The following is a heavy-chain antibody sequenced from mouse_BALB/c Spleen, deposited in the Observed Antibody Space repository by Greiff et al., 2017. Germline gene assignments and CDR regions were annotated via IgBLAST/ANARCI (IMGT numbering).Heavy chain of an antibody. D-gene: IGHD3-3*01. CDR1: GYTFTSYY. CDR2: INPSNGGT. CDR3: TRGDVYYAMDY. J-gene: IGHJ4*01. Sequence: QVHVKQSGAELVKPGASVKLSCKASGYTFTSYYMYWVKQRPGQGLEWIGEINPSNGGTNFNEKFKSKATLTVDKSSSTAYMQLSSLTSEDSAVYYCTRGDVYYAMDYWGQGTSVTVSS. V-gene: IGHV1S81*02.